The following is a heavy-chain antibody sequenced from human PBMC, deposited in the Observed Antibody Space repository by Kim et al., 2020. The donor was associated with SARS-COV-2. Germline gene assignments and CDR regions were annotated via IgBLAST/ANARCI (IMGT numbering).Heavy chain of an antibody. CDR3: ARDAPVLRYFEA. CDR2: T. J-gene: IGHJ3*01. Sequence: TNYNPSLKGRVSLSVDTSKNQFSLKLSSVTAADTAKYYCARDAPVLRYFEAWGQGTMVTVSS. D-gene: IGHD3-9*01. V-gene: IGHV4-4*06.